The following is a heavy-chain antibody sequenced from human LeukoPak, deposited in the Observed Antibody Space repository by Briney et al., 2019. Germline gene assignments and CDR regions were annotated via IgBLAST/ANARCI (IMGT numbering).Heavy chain of an antibody. Sequence: RRSPKLSCAASRFTFKIYSMNWVRQAPGKGLEWISYIGISSGNTKYADSVKGRFTISGDNAKNSLYLQMNSLRVEDTAVYYCARDNRYAFDNWGQGILVTVSS. CDR3: ARDNRYAFDN. CDR2: IGISSGNT. D-gene: IGHD1-14*01. CDR1: RFTFKIYS. V-gene: IGHV3-48*04. J-gene: IGHJ4*02.